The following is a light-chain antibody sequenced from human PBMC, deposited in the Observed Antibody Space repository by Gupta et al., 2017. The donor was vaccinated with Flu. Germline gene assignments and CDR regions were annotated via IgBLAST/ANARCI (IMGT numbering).Light chain of an antibody. J-gene: IGLJ1*01. CDR1: SSDVVGGYD. V-gene: IGLV1-40*01. CDR2: YNI. Sequence: VTTSCTGSSSDVVGGYDGVWYQQLPAKEPKLLMNYNIKRPSGVPDRFFCVRSGNNASPATVGVQAEDEADDYCHGSVTFISAGVFGIGTKFTVL. CDR3: HGSVTFISAGV.